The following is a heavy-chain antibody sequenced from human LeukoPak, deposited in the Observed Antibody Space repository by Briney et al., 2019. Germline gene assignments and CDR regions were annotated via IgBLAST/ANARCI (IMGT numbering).Heavy chain of an antibody. D-gene: IGHD3-10*01. CDR1: GGTFSSYG. V-gene: IGHV1-69*04. CDR2: IIPILNIA. J-gene: IGHJ4*02. CDR3: ARVAGSSYDY. Sequence: ASVKVSCKASGGTFSSYGIIWVRQAPGQGLEWMGRIIPILNIADYAQKFQGRVTITADTSTSTAYMELSSLRSGDTAVYYCARVAGSSYDYWGQGTLVTVSS.